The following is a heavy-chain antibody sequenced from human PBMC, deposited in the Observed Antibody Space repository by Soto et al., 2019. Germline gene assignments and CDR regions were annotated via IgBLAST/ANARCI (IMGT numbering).Heavy chain of an antibody. CDR1: GYPFTSYD. CDR2: MNPNSGNT. D-gene: IGHD2-15*01. V-gene: IGHV1-8*01. CDR3: ARGAGGYCSGGSCYAVVDNWFDP. J-gene: IGHJ5*02. Sequence: GSVKVYFKASGYPFTSYDINLMRQATGQGLEWIGWMNPNSGNTGYAQKFHGRVTMTRNTSISTAYMELSSLRSEDTAVYYCARGAGGYCSGGSCYAVVDNWFDPWGQGTLVTVSS.